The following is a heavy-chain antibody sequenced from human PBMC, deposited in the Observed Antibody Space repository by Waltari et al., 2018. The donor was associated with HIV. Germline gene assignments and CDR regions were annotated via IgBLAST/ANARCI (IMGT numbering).Heavy chain of an antibody. V-gene: IGHV4-34*01. CDR1: GGSFSGYY. CDR3: ARGRRWSGDGITFGGVIVGYFDY. D-gene: IGHD3-16*02. CDR2: INHSGSN. Sequence: QVQLQQWGAGLLKPSETLSLTCAVYGGSFSGYYWSWIRQPPGKGLEWIGEINHSGSNNYNPSRKSRVTISVDTSKNQFSLKLSSVTAADTAVYYCARGRRWSGDGITFGGVIVGYFDYWGQGTLVTVSS. J-gene: IGHJ4*02.